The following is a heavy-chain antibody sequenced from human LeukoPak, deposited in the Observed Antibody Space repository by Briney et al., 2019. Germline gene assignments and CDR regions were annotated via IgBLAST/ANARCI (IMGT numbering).Heavy chain of an antibody. CDR1: GFTFSSYS. J-gene: IGHJ4*02. CDR2: ISSSSSYI. D-gene: IGHD6-19*01. V-gene: IGHV3-21*01. Sequence: GGSLRLSCAASGFTFSSYSMNWVRQAPGKGLEWVSSISSSSSYIYYADSVKGRFTISRDNAKNSLYLQMNSLRAEDTAVYYCARDGLRYSSGFDYWGQGTLATVSS. CDR3: ARDGLRYSSGFDY.